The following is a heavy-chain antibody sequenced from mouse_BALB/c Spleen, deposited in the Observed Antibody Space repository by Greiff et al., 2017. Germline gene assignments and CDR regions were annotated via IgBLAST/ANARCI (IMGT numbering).Heavy chain of an antibody. D-gene: IGHD2-3*01. CDR3: ARGKGWLLPPYYAMDY. CDR1: GYSFTGYF. V-gene: IGHV1-20*02. J-gene: IGHJ4*01. Sequence: EVQLQQSGPELVKPGASVKISCKASGYSFTGYFMNWVMQSHGKSLEWIGRINPYNGDTFYNQKFKGKATLTVDKSSSTAHMELRSLASEDSAVYYCARGKGWLLPPYYAMDYWGQGTSVTVSS. CDR2: INPYNGDT.